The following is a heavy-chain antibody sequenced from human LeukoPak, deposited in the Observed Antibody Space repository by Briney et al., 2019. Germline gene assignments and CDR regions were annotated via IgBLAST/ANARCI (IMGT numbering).Heavy chain of an antibody. CDR3: ARGGVVPAAWHWFDP. V-gene: IGHV1-3*01. CDR1: GYTLTSYA. J-gene: IGHJ5*02. CDR2: INAGNGNT. Sequence: ASVKVSCKASGYTLTSYAMHWVRQAPGQRLEWMGWINAGNGNTKYSQKFQGRVTITRDTSASTAYMELSSLRSEDTAVYYCARGGVVPAAWHWFDPWGQGTLVTVSS. D-gene: IGHD2-2*01.